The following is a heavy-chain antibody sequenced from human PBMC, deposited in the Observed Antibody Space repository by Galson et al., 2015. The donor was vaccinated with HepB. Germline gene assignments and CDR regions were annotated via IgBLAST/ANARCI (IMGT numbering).Heavy chain of an antibody. J-gene: IGHJ4*02. V-gene: IGHV3-23*01. Sequence: SLRLSCAASGFIVDGSGMSWVRQAPGKGLEWVSGISASGGKTNYADPVKGRFTQSQEQSPNTVYLQMNSLRVDDSALYYCTRDSGWESAYWGQGTLVTVSS. D-gene: IGHD3-10*01. CDR1: GFIVDGSG. CDR2: ISASGGKT. CDR3: TRDSGWESAY.